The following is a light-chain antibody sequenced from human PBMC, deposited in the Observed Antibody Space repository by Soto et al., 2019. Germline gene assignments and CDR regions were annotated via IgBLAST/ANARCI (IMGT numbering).Light chain of an antibody. CDR1: QGISSY. J-gene: IGKJ3*01. CDR3: HQYYSYPTT. Sequence: AIRMTQSPSSFSASTGDRVTITCRASQGISSYLAWYQQKPGKAPKLLIYAASTLQSGVPSRFSGSGSGTDFTLTISCLQSEDFATYYCHQYYSYPTTFGPGTKVDIK. CDR2: AAS. V-gene: IGKV1-8*01.